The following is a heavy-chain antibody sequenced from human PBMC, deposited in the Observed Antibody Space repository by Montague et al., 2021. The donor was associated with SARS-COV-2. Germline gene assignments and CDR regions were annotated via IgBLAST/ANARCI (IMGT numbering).Heavy chain of an antibody. D-gene: IGHD6-13*01. CDR3: ARTDYISSWFGAKKWFDP. V-gene: IGHV4-34*01. Sequence: SETLSLTCAVYGGSLSAYYWSWIRQHPGKGLEWIGEINHSGSTNYNPSLKSRVTISVDTSKNQFSLKLSSVTAADTAVYYCARTDYISSWFGAKKWFDPWGQGTLVTVSS. J-gene: IGHJ5*02. CDR2: INHSGST. CDR1: GGSLSAYY.